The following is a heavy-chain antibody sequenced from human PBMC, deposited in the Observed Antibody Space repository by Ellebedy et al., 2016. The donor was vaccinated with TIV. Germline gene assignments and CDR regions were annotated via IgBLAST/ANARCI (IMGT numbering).Heavy chain of an antibody. V-gene: IGHV1-69*13. CDR3: ARGDEDETNLVPLHY. D-gene: IGHD6-6*01. CDR2: LIPIVGTP. Sequence: SVKVSXKTSGGTFRTYAINWMRQAPGQGLDWVGGLIPIVGTPNYAQKFQDRVTITADESTSTAYMELSGLTSEDTALYFCARGDEDETNLVPLHYWGQGTLVTVSS. J-gene: IGHJ4*02. CDR1: GGTFRTYA.